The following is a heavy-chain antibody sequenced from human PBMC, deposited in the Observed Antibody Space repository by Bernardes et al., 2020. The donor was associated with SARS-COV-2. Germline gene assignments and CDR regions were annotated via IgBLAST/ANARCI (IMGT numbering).Heavy chain of an antibody. CDR1: GFTFSSYG. Sequence: GGSLRLSCAASGFTFSSYGMHWVRQAPGKGLEWVAVISYDGSNKYYADSVKGRFTISRDNSKNTLYLQMNSLRAEDTAVYYCAKGYSGSYYGSFDYWGQGTLVTVSS. V-gene: IGHV3-30*18. D-gene: IGHD1-26*01. CDR2: ISYDGSNK. J-gene: IGHJ4*02. CDR3: AKGYSGSYYGSFDY.